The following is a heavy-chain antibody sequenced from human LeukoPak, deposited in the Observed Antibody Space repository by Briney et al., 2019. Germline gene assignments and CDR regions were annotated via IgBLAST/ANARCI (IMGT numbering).Heavy chain of an antibody. Sequence: GGSLRLSCAASGFTFSDCYMSWIRQAPGKGLEWVSYISSGGSTIYYADYVKGRFTISRDNAKNSLYLQMNSLRAEDTAVYYCARWGSIVGATFFDYWGQGTLVTVSS. CDR2: ISSGGSTI. D-gene: IGHD1-26*01. CDR3: ARWGSIVGATFFDY. V-gene: IGHV3-11*01. CDR1: GFTFSDCY. J-gene: IGHJ4*02.